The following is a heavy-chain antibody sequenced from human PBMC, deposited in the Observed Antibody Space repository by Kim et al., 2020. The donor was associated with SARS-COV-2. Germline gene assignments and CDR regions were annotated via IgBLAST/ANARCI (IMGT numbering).Heavy chain of an antibody. Sequence: YSPSFEGQVTISADKSINTAYLQWSSLKASDTAIYYCARAFAMSWGDAFGVWGQGTMVTVSS. D-gene: IGHD3-16*01. CDR3: ARAFAMSWGDAFGV. V-gene: IGHV5-51*01. J-gene: IGHJ3*01.